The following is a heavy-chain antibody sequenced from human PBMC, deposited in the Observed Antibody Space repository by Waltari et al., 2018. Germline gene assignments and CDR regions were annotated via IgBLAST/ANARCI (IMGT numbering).Heavy chain of an antibody. J-gene: IGHJ6*03. Sequence: QVQLVQSGAEVKKPGASVKVSCKASGYSFNNYDINWVRQAPGQGLEWMGWMNPNSGTTGYAQNFQDILTFTRDTSINTAYMELSSLRSEDTAVYYCARGESLGRIYYYYYMDVWGKGTTVIVSS. CDR2: MNPNSGTT. CDR1: GYSFNNYD. D-gene: IGHD2-15*01. CDR3: ARGESLGRIYYYYYMDV. V-gene: IGHV1-8*03.